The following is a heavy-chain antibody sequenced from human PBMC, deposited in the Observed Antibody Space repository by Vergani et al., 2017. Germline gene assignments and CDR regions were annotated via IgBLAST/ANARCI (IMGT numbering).Heavy chain of an antibody. J-gene: IGHJ5*02. CDR2: IYYSGST. V-gene: IGHV4-30-4*01. CDR1: GGSISRGYYY. CDR3: ARGITMIVVVTSEGSWFDP. Sequence: QVQLQESGPGLVKPSQTLSLTCTVSGGSISRGYYYWSWIRQPPGKGLEWIGYIYYSGSTYYNPSLKRRVTISVDTSKNQFSLKLSSGTAADTAVYYCARGITMIVVVTSEGSWFDPWGQGTLVTVSS. D-gene: IGHD3-22*01.